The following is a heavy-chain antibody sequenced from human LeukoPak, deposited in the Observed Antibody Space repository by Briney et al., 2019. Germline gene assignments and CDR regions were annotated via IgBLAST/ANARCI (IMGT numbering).Heavy chain of an antibody. J-gene: IGHJ5*02. V-gene: IGHV4-4*07. CDR3: ARGIRIAVAGIWFDP. CDR1: GGSISSYY. D-gene: IGHD6-19*01. Sequence: SETLSLTCTVSGGSISSYYWSWIRQPAGKGLEWIGRIYTSGSTNYNPSLKSRVTMSVDTSKNQFSLKLSSVTAADTAVYYCARGIRIAVAGIWFDPWGRGTLVTVSS. CDR2: IYTSGST.